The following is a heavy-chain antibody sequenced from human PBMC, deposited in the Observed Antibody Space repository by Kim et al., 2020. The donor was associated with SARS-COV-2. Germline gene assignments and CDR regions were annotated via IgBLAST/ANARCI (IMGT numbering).Heavy chain of an antibody. CDR2: ISSSSSYI. J-gene: IGHJ4*02. CDR1: GFTFSSYS. V-gene: IGHV3-21*01. Sequence: GGSLRLSCAASGFTFSSYSMNWVRQAPGKGLEWVSSISSSSSYIYYADSVKGRFTISRDNAKNSLYLQMNSLRAEDTAVYYCARGPQATGQGPDTAMEGIDYWGQGTLVTVSS. CDR3: ARGPQATGQGPDTAMEGIDY. D-gene: IGHD5-18*01.